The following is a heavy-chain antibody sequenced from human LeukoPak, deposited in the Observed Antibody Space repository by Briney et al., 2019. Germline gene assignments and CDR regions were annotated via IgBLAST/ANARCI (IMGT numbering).Heavy chain of an antibody. CDR2: IYTSGST. CDR3: ARLADCSGGSCYFFDY. D-gene: IGHD2-15*01. V-gene: IGHV4-4*07. J-gene: IGHJ4*02. CDR1: GGSISSYY. Sequence: SETLSLTCTVSGGSISSYYWSWIRQPAGKGLEWIGRIYTSGSTNYNPSLKSRVTMSVDTSKNQFSLKLSSVTAADTAVYYCARLADCSGGSCYFFDYWGQGTLVTVSS.